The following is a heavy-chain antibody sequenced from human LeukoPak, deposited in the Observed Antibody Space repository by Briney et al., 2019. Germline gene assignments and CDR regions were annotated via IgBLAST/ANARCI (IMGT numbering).Heavy chain of an antibody. CDR3: ARGGDYDSSGYYYYAFDI. CDR1: GGSFSGYY. CDR2: INHSGST. Sequence: SETLSLTCAVYGGSFSGYYWSWIRQPPGKGLEWIGEINHSGSTNYNPSLKSRVTISVDTSKNQFSLKLSSVTAADTAVYYCARGGDYDSSGYYYYAFDIWGQGTMVTVSS. J-gene: IGHJ3*02. D-gene: IGHD3-22*01. V-gene: IGHV4-34*01.